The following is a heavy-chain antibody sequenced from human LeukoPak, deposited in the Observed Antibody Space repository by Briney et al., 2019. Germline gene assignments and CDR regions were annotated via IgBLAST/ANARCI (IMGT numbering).Heavy chain of an antibody. CDR3: ARVQYQLLLGPFDY. CDR2: ISSSSSTI. CDR1: GFTFSTYS. J-gene: IGHJ4*02. V-gene: IGHV3-48*04. Sequence: PGGSLRLSCTASGFTFSTYSMNWVRQAPGKGLEWVSYISSSSSTIYYADSVKGRFTISRDNAKYSLYLQMNSLRAEDTAVYYCARVQYQLLLGPFDYWGQGTLVTVSS. D-gene: IGHD2-2*01.